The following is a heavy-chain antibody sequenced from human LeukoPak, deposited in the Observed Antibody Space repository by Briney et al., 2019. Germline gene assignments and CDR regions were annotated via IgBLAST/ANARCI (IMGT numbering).Heavy chain of an antibody. CDR1: GYTFTSYG. Sequence: GASVKVSCKASGYTFTSYGISWVRQAPGQGLEWMGWISPYNANTKYAQKFQGRVTMTTDTSTSTAYMELRSLRSDDTAMYYCSREGEGEDGTGHHNWYFDLWGRGTLVTVSS. V-gene: IGHV1-18*01. D-gene: IGHD2-8*02. CDR2: ISPYNANT. CDR3: SREGEGEDGTGHHNWYFDL. J-gene: IGHJ2*01.